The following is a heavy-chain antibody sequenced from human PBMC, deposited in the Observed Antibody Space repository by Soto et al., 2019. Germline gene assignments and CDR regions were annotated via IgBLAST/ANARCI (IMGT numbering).Heavy chain of an antibody. D-gene: IGHD3-9*01. J-gene: IGHJ6*02. CDR2: ISSSSSYI. V-gene: IGHV3-21*01. CDR1: GFTFSGYS. CDR3: ARGYYDILTGYAVHYYYYGMDV. Sequence: TGGSLRLSCAASGFTFSGYSMNWVRQAPGKGLEWVSSISSSSSYIYYADSVKGRFTISRDNAKNSLYLQMNSLRAEDTAVYYCARGYYDILTGYAVHYYYYGMDVWGQGTTVTVSS.